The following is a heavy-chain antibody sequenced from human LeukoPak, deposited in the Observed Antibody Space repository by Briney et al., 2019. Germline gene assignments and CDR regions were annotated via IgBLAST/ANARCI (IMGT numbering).Heavy chain of an antibody. CDR2: INAGNGNT. J-gene: IGHJ4*02. CDR1: GYTFTSYA. Sequence: ASVKVSCTASGYTFTSYAMHWVRPAPGQRLEWMGWINAGNGNTKYSQKFQGRVTITRDTSASTAYMELSSLRSEDTAVYYCARVRYGDYVFDFDYWGQGTLVTVSS. V-gene: IGHV1-3*01. CDR3: ARVRYGDYVFDFDY. D-gene: IGHD4-17*01.